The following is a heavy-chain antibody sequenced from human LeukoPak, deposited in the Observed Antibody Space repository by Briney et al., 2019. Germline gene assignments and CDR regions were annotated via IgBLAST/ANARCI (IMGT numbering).Heavy chain of an antibody. V-gene: IGHV4-4*07. CDR2: IYISGIT. Sequence: SETLSLTCSVSGDSITNYYWNWIRQPAGKGLEWIGRIYISGITNYNPSLKSRVTISVDTSKNQFSLKLSSVTAADTAVYYCARGSTYYYYMDVWGKGTTVTISS. CDR1: GDSITNYY. CDR3: ARGSTYYYYMDV. J-gene: IGHJ6*03.